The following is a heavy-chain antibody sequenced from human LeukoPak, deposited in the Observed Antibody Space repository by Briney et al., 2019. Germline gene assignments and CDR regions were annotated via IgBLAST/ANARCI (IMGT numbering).Heavy chain of an antibody. CDR1: GYSFSSHY. CDR2: ISYIGTT. Sequence: PSETLSLTCVVSGYSFSSHYWTWIRQSPGKGLEWIGYISYIGTTNYNPSLKSRVTISIDTSKNQFSLELRSVTAADTAVYYCARDLVTVTKGFDIWGQGTMVSVSS. CDR3: ARDLVTVTKGFDI. J-gene: IGHJ3*02. D-gene: IGHD4-17*01. V-gene: IGHV4-59*11.